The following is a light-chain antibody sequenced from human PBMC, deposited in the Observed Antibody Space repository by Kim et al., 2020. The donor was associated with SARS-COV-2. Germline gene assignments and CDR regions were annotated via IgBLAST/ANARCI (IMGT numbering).Light chain of an antibody. J-gene: IGKJ4*01. CDR3: QQDNAFPLT. CDR2: MAS. CDR1: ENINKL. V-gene: IGKV1-5*03. Sequence: ASVGDRVTITCRASENINKLLVWYQQKPGKAPKVLIYMASSLESGVPSRFSGSGSGTEFSLTISSLQPDDFATYYCQQDNAFPLTFGGGTKVDIK.